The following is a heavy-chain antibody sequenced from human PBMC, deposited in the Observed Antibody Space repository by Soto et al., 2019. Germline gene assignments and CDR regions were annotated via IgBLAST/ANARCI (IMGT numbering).Heavy chain of an antibody. CDR2: IYYSGST. D-gene: IGHD3-22*01. J-gene: IGHJ3*02. CDR3: ATDKSVYYGSSGYWHDAFDI. Sequence: SETLSLTCTVSGGSISSGGYYWSLLRHHPRKRLEWIGYIYYSGSTYYNPSLKSRVIISVVTSNNQFSMQLSSMTAAATAVSYSATDKSVYYGSSGYWHDAFDICGQGTMVTVSS. V-gene: IGHV4-31*03. CDR1: GGSISSGGYY.